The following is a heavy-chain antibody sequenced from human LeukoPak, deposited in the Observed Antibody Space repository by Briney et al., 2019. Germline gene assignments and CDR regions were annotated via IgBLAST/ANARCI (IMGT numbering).Heavy chain of an antibody. CDR3: AKALFGRGLFDY. CDR1: GFTFSSYA. D-gene: IGHD3-10*01. J-gene: IGHJ4*02. CDR2: INGSGGST. V-gene: IGHV3-23*01. Sequence: GGSLRLSCAASGFTFSSYAMSWVRQAPGKGLEWVSAINGSGGSTYYADSVKGRFTISRDNSKNTLYLQMNSLRAEDTAVYYCAKALFGRGLFDYWGQGTLVTVSS.